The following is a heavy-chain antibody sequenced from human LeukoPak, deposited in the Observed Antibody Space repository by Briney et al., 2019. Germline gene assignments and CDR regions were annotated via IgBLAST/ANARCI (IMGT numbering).Heavy chain of an antibody. CDR2: MNPNSGNT. Sequence: GASVKVSCKASGYTFTSYDINWVRQATGQGLEWMGWMNPNSGNTGYAQKFQGRVTMTRNTSISTAYMELSSLRSEDTAVYYCARFEYYDFWSGKSYYYYGMDVWGQGTTVTVSS. D-gene: IGHD3-3*01. J-gene: IGHJ6*02. CDR3: ARFEYYDFWSGKSYYYYGMDV. V-gene: IGHV1-8*01. CDR1: GYTFTSYD.